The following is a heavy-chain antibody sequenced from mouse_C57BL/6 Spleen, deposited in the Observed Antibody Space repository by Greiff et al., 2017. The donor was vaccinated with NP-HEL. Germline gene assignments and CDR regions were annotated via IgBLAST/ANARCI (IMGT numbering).Heavy chain of an antibody. CDR2: ISSGSSTI. CDR1: GFTFSDYG. Sequence: EVKLVESGGGLVKPGGSLKLSCAASGFTFSDYGMHWVRQAPEKGLEWVAYISSGSSTIYYADTVKGRFTISRDNAKNTLFLQMTSLRSEDTAMYYCARQLRPLGFAYWGQGTLVTVSA. CDR3: ARQLRPLGFAY. D-gene: IGHD3-2*02. V-gene: IGHV5-17*01. J-gene: IGHJ3*01.